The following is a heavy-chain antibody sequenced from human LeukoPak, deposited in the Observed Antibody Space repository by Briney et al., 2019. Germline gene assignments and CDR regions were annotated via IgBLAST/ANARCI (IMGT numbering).Heavy chain of an antibody. D-gene: IGHD1-14*01. CDR3: ARSALGNPTKIGRNFDY. Sequence: ESGGSLRLSCAASGFTFSSYSMNWVRQAPGKGLEWVSSISSSSSYIYYADSVKGRFTISRDNAKNSLYLQMNSLRAEDTAVYYCARSALGNPTKIGRNFDYWGQGTLVTVSS. CDR2: ISSSSSYI. J-gene: IGHJ4*02. V-gene: IGHV3-21*01. CDR1: GFTFSSYS.